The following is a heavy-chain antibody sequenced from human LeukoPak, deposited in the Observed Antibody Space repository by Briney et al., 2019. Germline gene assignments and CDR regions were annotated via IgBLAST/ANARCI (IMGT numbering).Heavy chain of an antibody. CDR2: ISGSGTSA. Sequence: GGSLRLPCAASGFTFSSYAMSWVRQAPGKGLEWVSGISGSGTSAYYADSVKGRFTISRDNSKNTLYLKMNSLRAEDTAVYYCANLESPRIALLGWGQGTLVTVSS. CDR3: ANLESPRIALLG. V-gene: IGHV3-23*01. CDR1: GFTFSSYA. J-gene: IGHJ4*02. D-gene: IGHD6-13*01.